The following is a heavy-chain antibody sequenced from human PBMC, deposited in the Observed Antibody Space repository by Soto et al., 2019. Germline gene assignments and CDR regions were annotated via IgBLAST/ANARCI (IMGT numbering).Heavy chain of an antibody. J-gene: IGHJ4*02. D-gene: IGHD5-18*01. CDR3: AREDFSSGLDY. CDR2: MSYSGST. CDR1: GGSISSGGSY. V-gene: IGHV4-31*03. Sequence: PSETLSLTCTVSGGSISSGGSYWTWIRQHPGEALEWIGYMSYSGSTYYNQSLNSRITISVDTSKNTFSLKLNSVTAADTAVYFCAREDFSSGLDYWGQGTLVTVSS.